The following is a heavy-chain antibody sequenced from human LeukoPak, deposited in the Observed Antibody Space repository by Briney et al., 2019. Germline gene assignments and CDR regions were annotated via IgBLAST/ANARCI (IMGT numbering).Heavy chain of an antibody. D-gene: IGHD2/OR15-2a*01. J-gene: IGHJ6*03. Sequence: PETLSLTCAVYGGSFSGYYWSWIRQPPGKGLEWIGEINHSGSTNYNPSLKSRVTISVDTSKNQFSLKLSSVTAADTAVYYCARESAVKLLLSRSYYYYMDVWGKGTTVTVSS. CDR3: ARESAVKLLLSRSYYYYMDV. CDR1: GGSFSGYY. V-gene: IGHV4-34*01. CDR2: INHSGST.